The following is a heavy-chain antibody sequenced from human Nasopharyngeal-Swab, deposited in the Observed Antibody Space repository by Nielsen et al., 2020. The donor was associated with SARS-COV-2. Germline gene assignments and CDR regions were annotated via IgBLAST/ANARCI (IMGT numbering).Heavy chain of an antibody. CDR2: IRYDGSK. V-gene: IGHV3-30*02. CDR3: AKDGGTIFDY. D-gene: IGHD3-16*01. CDR1: GFTFSSYG. Sequence: GESLKISCAASGFTFSSYGMHWVRQAPGKGLEWVAFIRYDGSKYYADSVKGRFTISRDNSKNTLYPQMNSLRAEDTAVYYCAKDGGTIFDYWGQGTLVTVSS. J-gene: IGHJ4*02.